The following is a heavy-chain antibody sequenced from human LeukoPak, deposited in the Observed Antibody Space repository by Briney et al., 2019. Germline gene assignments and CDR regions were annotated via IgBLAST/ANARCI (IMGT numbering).Heavy chain of an antibody. Sequence: GGSLRLSCTASGFTFGDYAMSWVRQAPGKGLEWVGFIRSKAYGGTTEYAASVKGRFTISRDDSKSIAYLQMNSLKTEDTAVYYCTRARIAVAGTRGKNWFDPWGQGTLVTVSS. D-gene: IGHD6-19*01. J-gene: IGHJ5*02. CDR2: IRSKAYGGTT. CDR1: GFTFGDYA. V-gene: IGHV3-49*04. CDR3: TRARIAVAGTRGKNWFDP.